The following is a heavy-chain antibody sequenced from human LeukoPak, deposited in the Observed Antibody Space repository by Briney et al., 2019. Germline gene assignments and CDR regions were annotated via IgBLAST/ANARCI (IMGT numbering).Heavy chain of an antibody. Sequence: PGGSLRLSCAASGFTFSSYGMHWVRQAPGKGLEWVAVISYDGSNKYYADSVKGRFAISRDNSKNTLYLQMNSLRAEDTAVYYCAKSPRKLRYFDWLLSDPDYYYYGMDVWGKGTTVTVSS. D-gene: IGHD3-9*01. CDR3: AKSPRKLRYFDWLLSDPDYYYYGMDV. CDR2: ISYDGSNK. V-gene: IGHV3-30*18. J-gene: IGHJ6*04. CDR1: GFTFSSYG.